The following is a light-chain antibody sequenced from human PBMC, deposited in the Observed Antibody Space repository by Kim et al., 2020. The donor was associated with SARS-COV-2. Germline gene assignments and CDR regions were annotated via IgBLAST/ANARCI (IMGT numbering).Light chain of an antibody. CDR2: RNN. J-gene: IGLJ3*02. CDR3: SAWDTSLNGWV. V-gene: IGLV10-54*01. CDR1: SNNVGNQG. Sequence: LTQPPSVSKDLRQTATLTCTGNSNNVGNQGAAWLQQHQGHPPKLLSYRNNNRPSGILERFSASRSGNTASLTITGLQPEDEADYYCSAWDTSLNGWVFGGGTQVTVL.